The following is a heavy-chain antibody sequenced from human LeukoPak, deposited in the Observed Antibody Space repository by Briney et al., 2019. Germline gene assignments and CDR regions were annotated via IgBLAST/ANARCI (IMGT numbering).Heavy chain of an antibody. CDR1: GGSISSGSYS. V-gene: IGHV4-30-2*01. CDR3: ARAVHGSGSENNWFDP. D-gene: IGHD3-10*01. CDR2: IYHSGST. Sequence: SETLSLTCAVSGGSISSGSYSWSWIRQPPGKGLEWIGYIYHSGSTYYNPSLKSRVTISVDRSKNQFSLKLSSVTAADTAVYYCARAVHGSGSENNWFDPWGQGTLVTVSS. J-gene: IGHJ5*02.